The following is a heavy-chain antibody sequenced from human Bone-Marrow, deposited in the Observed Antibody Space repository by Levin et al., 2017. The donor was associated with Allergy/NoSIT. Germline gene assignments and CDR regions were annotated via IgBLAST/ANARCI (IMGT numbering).Heavy chain of an antibody. J-gene: IGHJ6*02. CDR2: IYYSGST. CDR3: ARVAPFGELYYGMDV. D-gene: IGHD3-10*01. V-gene: IGHV4-30-4*01. CDR1: GGSISSGDYY. Sequence: SETLSLTCTVSGGSISSGDYYWNWIRQSPGKGLEWIGNIYYSGSTYYNPSLKSRVTMAVDTSKNQISLKLSSVTAADTAVYYCARVAPFGELYYGMDVWGRGTTVTVSS.